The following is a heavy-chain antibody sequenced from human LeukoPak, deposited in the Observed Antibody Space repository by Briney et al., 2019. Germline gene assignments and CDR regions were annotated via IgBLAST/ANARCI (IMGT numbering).Heavy chain of an antibody. V-gene: IGHV3-23*01. Sequence: PGGSLRLSCAASGFTFSSYAMSWVRQAPGKGLEWVAAISGSGGSTYYADSVKGRFTISRDNSKNTLYLQIDSLRAEDTAVYYCARDPCHGALDYWGQGALVTVSS. J-gene: IGHJ4*02. CDR1: GFTFSSYA. CDR2: ISGSGGST. D-gene: IGHD2-2*01. CDR3: ARDPCHGALDY.